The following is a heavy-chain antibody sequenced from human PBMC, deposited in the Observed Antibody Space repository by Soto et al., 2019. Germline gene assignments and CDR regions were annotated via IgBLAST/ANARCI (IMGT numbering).Heavy chain of an antibody. J-gene: IGHJ1*01. CDR3: ARGPVRYCSGGSCYSSYFQH. CDR2: INHSGST. V-gene: IGHV4-34*01. CDR1: GGSFSGYY. Sequence: QVQLQQWGAGLLKPSETLSLTCAVYGGSFSGYYWSWIRQPPGKGLEWIGEINHSGSTNYNPSLKSRVTISVDTSKNQFSLKLSSVTAAHTAVYYCARGPVRYCSGGSCYSSYFQHWGQGTLVTVSS. D-gene: IGHD2-15*01.